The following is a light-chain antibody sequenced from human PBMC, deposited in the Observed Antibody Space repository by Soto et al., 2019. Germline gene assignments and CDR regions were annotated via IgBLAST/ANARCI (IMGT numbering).Light chain of an antibody. J-gene: IGLJ1*01. CDR1: SSDFGSYYP. CDR2: EVN. Sequence: SVLTQPASMSGSPGQSITISCTGTSSDFGSYYPVSWFQQHPGKAPKLIIYEVNKRPSGVSDRFSGSKSGNTASLTISGLQAADEAEYYCCPYAGDTTFFVFGTGTKVT. V-gene: IGLV2-23*02. CDR3: CPYAGDTTFFV.